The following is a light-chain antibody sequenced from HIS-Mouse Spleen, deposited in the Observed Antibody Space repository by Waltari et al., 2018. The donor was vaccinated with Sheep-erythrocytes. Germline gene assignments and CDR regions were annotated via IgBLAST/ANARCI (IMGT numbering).Light chain of an antibody. Sequence: DIQMTQSPSSLSASVGDRVTITCRASQSISSYLNWHQQKPGKAPKLLIYAASSLQSGVPSRFSGSGSGTDFTLTISSLQPKDFATYYCQQSYSTPQFTFGPGTKVDIK. CDR1: QSISSY. V-gene: IGKV1-39*01. CDR3: QQSYSTPQFT. J-gene: IGKJ3*01. CDR2: AAS.